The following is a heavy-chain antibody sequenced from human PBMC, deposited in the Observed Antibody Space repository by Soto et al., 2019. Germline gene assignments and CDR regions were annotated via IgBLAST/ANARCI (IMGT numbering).Heavy chain of an antibody. Sequence: SETLSLTCTVSGGSISSYYWSWIRQPPGKGLEWIGYIYYSGSTNYNPSLKSRVTISVDTSKNQFSLKLSSVTAADTAVYYCARDSVSSGAWWFDPWGQGTLVTVS. CDR1: GGSISSYY. D-gene: IGHD6-19*01. CDR2: IYYSGST. CDR3: ARDSVSSGAWWFDP. V-gene: IGHV4-59*01. J-gene: IGHJ5*02.